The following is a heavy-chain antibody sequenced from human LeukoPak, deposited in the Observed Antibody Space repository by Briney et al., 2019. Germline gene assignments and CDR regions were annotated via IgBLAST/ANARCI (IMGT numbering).Heavy chain of an antibody. CDR3: ARATRNGYDY. D-gene: IGHD5-24*01. Sequence: GGSLRLSCAAPGFTFRIYGMNWVRQAPGKGPEWASYIGHTGSDIYYADSVKGRFTVSRDNARNSLYLQMNSLRVEDTAVYYCARATRNGYDYWGQGTLVTVSS. J-gene: IGHJ4*02. V-gene: IGHV3-21*01. CDR2: IGHTGSDI. CDR1: GFTFRIYG.